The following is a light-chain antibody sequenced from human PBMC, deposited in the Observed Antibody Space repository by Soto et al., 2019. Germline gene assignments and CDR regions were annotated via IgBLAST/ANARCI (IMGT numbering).Light chain of an antibody. V-gene: IGLV2-14*01. Sequence: QSVLTQPASVSGSPGQSITISCTGTSSDVGGYNYVSWYQQYPDKAPKLMIYAVTNRPSGVSNRFSGSKSGNTASLTISGLQAEDEADYYCASYTTGSTLVVFGGGTKLTVL. CDR3: ASYTTGSTLVV. CDR1: SSDVGGYNY. J-gene: IGLJ3*02. CDR2: AVT.